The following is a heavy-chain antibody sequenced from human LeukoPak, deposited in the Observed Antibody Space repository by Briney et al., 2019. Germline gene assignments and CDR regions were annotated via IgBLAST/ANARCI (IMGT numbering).Heavy chain of an antibody. Sequence: SETLSLTCTVSGGSITNYYWSWIRQPPGKGLEWIGEINHSGSTNYNPSLKSRVTISVDTSKNQFSLKLSSVTAADTAVYYCARQRGIGGLTMIVHWGQGTLVTVSS. CDR3: ARQRGIGGLTMIVH. CDR1: GGSITNYY. J-gene: IGHJ4*02. CDR2: INHSGST. D-gene: IGHD3-22*01. V-gene: IGHV4-34*01.